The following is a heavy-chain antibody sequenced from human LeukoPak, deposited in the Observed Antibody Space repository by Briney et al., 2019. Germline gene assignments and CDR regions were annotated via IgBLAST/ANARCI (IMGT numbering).Heavy chain of an antibody. D-gene: IGHD3-10*01. CDR3: ARDSESRFGELLPGDY. CDR2: IGGIGAST. Sequence: GGSLRLSCAASGFTFSSHAMNWVRQAPGKGLEWVSSIGGIGASTYYADSVKGRFTISRDNAKNSLYLQMNSLRAEDTAVYYCARDSESRFGELLPGDYWGQGTLVTVSS. J-gene: IGHJ4*02. V-gene: IGHV3-23*01. CDR1: GFTFSSHA.